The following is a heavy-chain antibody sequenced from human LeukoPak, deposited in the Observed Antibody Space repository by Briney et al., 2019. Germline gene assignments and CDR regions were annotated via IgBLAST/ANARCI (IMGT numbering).Heavy chain of an antibody. CDR2: INPNSGGA. J-gene: IGHJ3*02. V-gene: IGHV1-2*02. CDR3: ARVKYYDSSGPRGLDAFDI. D-gene: IGHD3-22*01. CDR1: GYTFTGYY. Sequence: RASVKVSCRASGYTFTGYYMHWVRQAPGQGLEWMGWINPNSGGANYAQKFQGRVTMTRDTSISTAYMELSRLRSDDTAVYYCARVKYYDSSGPRGLDAFDIWGQGTMVTVSS.